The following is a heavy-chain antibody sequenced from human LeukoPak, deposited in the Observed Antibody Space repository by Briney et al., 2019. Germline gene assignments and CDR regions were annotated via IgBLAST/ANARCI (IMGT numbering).Heavy chain of an antibody. CDR3: TVKNYYDTSGYLTG. CDR1: GFTLGDYA. CDR2: IRSKTYGGTT. J-gene: IGHJ4*02. D-gene: IGHD3-22*01. Sequence: GGSLRLSCIASGFTLGDYAMSWVRQSPEKGLEWVGFIRSKTYGGTTHYAASVKGRFTISRDDSKSIAYLQMNSLKTEDTAVYYCTVKNYYDTSGYLTGWGQGTLVTVSS. V-gene: IGHV3-49*04.